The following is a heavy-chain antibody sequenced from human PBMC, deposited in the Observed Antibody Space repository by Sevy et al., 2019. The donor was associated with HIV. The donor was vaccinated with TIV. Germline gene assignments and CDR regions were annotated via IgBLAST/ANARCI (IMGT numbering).Heavy chain of an antibody. Sequence: GGSLRLSCAASGFTFSDYYMSWIRQAPGKGLEWVSYISSSRSIIYYADSVKGRFTISRDNAKNSLYLQMNSLRAEDTAVYYCARLYCSGGSCYGGGYFQHWGQGTLVTVSS. J-gene: IGHJ1*01. V-gene: IGHV3-11*01. CDR2: ISSSRSII. CDR3: ARLYCSGGSCYGGGYFQH. CDR1: GFTFSDYY. D-gene: IGHD2-15*01.